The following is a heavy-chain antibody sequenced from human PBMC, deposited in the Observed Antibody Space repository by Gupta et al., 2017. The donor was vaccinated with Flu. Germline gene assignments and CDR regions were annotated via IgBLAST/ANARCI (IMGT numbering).Heavy chain of an antibody. CDR1: GFTFSSYG. CDR3: ARAVATGGLDY. V-gene: IGHV3-33*01. J-gene: IGHJ4*02. D-gene: IGHD5-12*01. CDR2: IWYDGSNK. Sequence: QVQLVESGGGVVQPGRSLRLSCAASGFTFSSYGMHWVRQAPGKGLEWVAVIWYDGSNKYYADSVKGRFTISRDNSKNTLYLQMNSLRAEDTAVYYCARAVATGGLDYWGQGTLVTVSS.